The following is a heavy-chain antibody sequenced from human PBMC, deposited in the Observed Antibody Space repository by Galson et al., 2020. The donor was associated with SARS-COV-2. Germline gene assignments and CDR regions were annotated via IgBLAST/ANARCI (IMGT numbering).Heavy chain of an antibody. CDR3: ARGRYCSSTSCAPHDAFDI. CDR1: GGSINSGGYY. CDR2: IYTGGST. D-gene: IGHD2-2*01. J-gene: IGHJ3*02. Sequence: SQTLSLTCTVSGGSINSGGYYWSWIRQPAGKGLEWIGRIYTGGSTDYNPSLKSRATISVDTSKLQFSLNLSTVTAADTAVYYCARGRYCSSTSCAPHDAFDIWGQGTMVTVSS. V-gene: IGHV4-61*02.